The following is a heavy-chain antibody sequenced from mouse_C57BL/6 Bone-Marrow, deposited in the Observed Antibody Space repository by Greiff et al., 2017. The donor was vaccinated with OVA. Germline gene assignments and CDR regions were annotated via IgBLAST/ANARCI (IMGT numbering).Heavy chain of an antibody. V-gene: IGHV3-6*01. CDR2: ISYDGSN. CDR3: ARDGTLYAMDF. Sequence: EVQLVESGPGLVKPSQSLSLTCSVTGYSITSGYYWNWIRQFPGNKLEWMGYISYDGSNNYNPSLKNRISITRDTSKNQFFLKLNSVTTEDTATYYCARDGTLYAMDFWGQGTSGTVSS. J-gene: IGHJ4*01. D-gene: IGHD1-1*02. CDR1: GYSITSGYY.